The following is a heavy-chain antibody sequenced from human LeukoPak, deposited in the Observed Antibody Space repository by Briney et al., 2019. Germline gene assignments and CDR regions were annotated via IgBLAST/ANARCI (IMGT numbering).Heavy chain of an antibody. D-gene: IGHD2-2*01. Sequence: SETLSLTCAVYGGSFSGYYWSWIRQPPGKGLEWIGEINHSGSTNYNPSLKSRVTISVDTSKNQFSLKLSSVTAADTAVYYCAGDCSSTSWRDYWGQGTLVTVSS. V-gene: IGHV4-34*01. CDR1: GGSFSGYY. CDR2: INHSGST. CDR3: AGDCSSTSWRDY. J-gene: IGHJ4*02.